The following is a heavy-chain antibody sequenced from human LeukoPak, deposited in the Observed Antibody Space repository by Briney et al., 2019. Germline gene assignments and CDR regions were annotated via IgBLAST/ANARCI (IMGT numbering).Heavy chain of an antibody. CDR1: GFTFSSYV. CDR2: ISGSDGST. J-gene: IGHJ4*02. Sequence: GGSLRLSCAASGFTFSSYVMSWVRQAPGKGLEWVPAISGSDGSTYYADSVKGRFTISRDNSKNTLYLQMNSLRAEDTAVYYCAKPAWIQLWHYFDCWGQGTLVTVSS. V-gene: IGHV3-23*01. D-gene: IGHD5-18*01. CDR3: AKPAWIQLWHYFDC.